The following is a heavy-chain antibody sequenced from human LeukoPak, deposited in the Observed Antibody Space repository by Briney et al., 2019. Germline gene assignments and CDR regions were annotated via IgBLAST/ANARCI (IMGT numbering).Heavy chain of an antibody. CDR3: AKDRCSNGVGCYYYYMAV. CDR1: GFTFSSYC. CDR2: IQYDGSNE. D-gene: IGHD2-8*01. V-gene: IGHV3-30*02. Sequence: GGTLRLSCAASGFTFSSYCMSWVRQAPGKGLEWVAYIQYDGSNEQYADSVKGRFSISRDSSKNILYLQMNSLRAEDTAVYYCAKDRCSNGVGCYYYYMAVWGKATTVTISS. J-gene: IGHJ6*03.